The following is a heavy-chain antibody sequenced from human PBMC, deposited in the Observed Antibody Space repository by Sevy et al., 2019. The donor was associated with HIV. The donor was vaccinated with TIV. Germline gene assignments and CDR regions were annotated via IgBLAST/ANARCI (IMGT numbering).Heavy chain of an antibody. J-gene: IGHJ4*02. CDR3: ARGIAAGLDY. CDR2: MNPKTGQT. V-gene: IGHV1-8*01. CDR1: GYTFTALD. D-gene: IGHD6-13*01. Sequence: ASVKVSCKASGYTFTALDINWVRQATGQGLEWMGWMNPKTGQTDYSQRFQGRVTMTRDTSISTAYMELHSLGSDDTAIYYCARGIAAGLDYWGQGTQVTVSS.